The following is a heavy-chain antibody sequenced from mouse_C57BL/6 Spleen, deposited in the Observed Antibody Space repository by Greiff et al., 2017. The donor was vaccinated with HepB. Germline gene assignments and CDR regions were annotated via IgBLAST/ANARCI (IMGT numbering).Heavy chain of an antibody. V-gene: IGHV5-4*01. D-gene: IGHD3-2*02. Sequence: EVKVVESGGGLVKPGGSLKLSCAASGFTFSSYAMSWVRQTPEKRLEWVATISDGGSYTYYPDNVKGRFTISRDNAKNNLYLQMSHLKSEDTAMYYCARDEAQGYYFDYWGQGTTLTVSS. J-gene: IGHJ2*01. CDR2: ISDGGSYT. CDR1: GFTFSSYA. CDR3: ARDEAQGYYFDY.